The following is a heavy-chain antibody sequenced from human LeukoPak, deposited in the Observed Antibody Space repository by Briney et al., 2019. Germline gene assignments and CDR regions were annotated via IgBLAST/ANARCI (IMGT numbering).Heavy chain of an antibody. V-gene: IGHV3-33*05. CDR1: GFSLSTYG. CDR3: ARELEQLGGCWFDP. D-gene: IGHD1/OR15-1a*01. J-gene: IGHJ5*02. CDR2: IKYDGIQE. Sequence: PGGSLRLSCAASGFSLSTYGMNWVRQAPGKGLEWVGGIKYDGIQEFYADSVKGRFTVSKDTSKNTLHLQMNSLRAEDTAVYYCARELEQLGGCWFDPWGQGTLVTVSS.